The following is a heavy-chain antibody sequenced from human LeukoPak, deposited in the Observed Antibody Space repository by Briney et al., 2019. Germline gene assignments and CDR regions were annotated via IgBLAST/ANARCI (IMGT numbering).Heavy chain of an antibody. CDR3: AKDILYGDYYYYYGMDV. CDR1: GFTVSSNY. V-gene: IGHV3-53*05. CDR2: IYSGGST. J-gene: IGHJ6*02. D-gene: IGHD4-17*01. Sequence: GGSLRLSCAASGFTVSSNYMSWVRQAPGKGLEWVSVIYSGGSTSYADSVKGRFTISRDNSKNTLYLQMNSLRAEDTAVYYCAKDILYGDYYYYYGMDVWGQGTTVTVSS.